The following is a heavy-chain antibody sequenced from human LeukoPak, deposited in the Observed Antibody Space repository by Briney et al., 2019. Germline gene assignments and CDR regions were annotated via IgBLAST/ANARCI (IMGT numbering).Heavy chain of an antibody. V-gene: IGHV3-30-3*01. Sequence: GGSLRLSCAASGFTFSSYAMHWVRQAPGKGLEWVAVISYDGSNKYYADSVEGRFTIPRDNSKNTLYLQMNSLRAEDTAVYYCARDYCSSTSCYPPDYWGQGTLVTVSS. D-gene: IGHD2-2*01. CDR2: ISYDGSNK. CDR3: ARDYCSSTSCYPPDY. CDR1: GFTFSSYA. J-gene: IGHJ4*02.